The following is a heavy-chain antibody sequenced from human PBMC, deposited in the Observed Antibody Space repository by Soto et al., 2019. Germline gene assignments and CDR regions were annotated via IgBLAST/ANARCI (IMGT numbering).Heavy chain of an antibody. D-gene: IGHD1-26*01. CDR3: ARYRRWGGYYYFDY. Sequence: VGSLRLSCAASGFTFSSYWMHWVRQAPGKGLVWVSRINSDGSSTSYADSVKGRFTISRDNAKNTLYLQMNSLRAEDTAVYYCARYRRWGGYYYFDYWGQGTLVTVSS. V-gene: IGHV3-74*01. J-gene: IGHJ4*02. CDR1: GFTFSSYW. CDR2: INSDGSST.